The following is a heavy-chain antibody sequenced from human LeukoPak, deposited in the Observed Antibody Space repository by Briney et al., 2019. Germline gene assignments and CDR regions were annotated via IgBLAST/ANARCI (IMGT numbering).Heavy chain of an antibody. D-gene: IGHD3-16*01. CDR3: AREGLGELTLDC. J-gene: IGHJ4*02. CDR2: ISTDNGDT. V-gene: IGHV1-18*01. CDR1: GYTFTTYG. Sequence: ASVKVSCKSSGYTFTTYGITWVRQAPGQGLEWMGWISTDNGDTNYAQKLQGRVTLTTDTSTSTAYMELKSLRSDDTAVYYCAREGLGELTLDCWGQGTLVTVSS.